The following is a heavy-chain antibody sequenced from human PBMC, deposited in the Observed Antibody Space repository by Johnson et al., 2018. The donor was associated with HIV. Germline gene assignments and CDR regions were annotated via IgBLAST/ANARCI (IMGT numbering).Heavy chain of an antibody. Sequence: VQLVESGGGLVQPGGSLRLSCAASGFTFSSYDMHWVRQAPGKGLEYVSAISSNGGSTYYANSVKGRFTISRDNSKNTLYLQMGSLRAEDMAVYYCARGTVCGGDCYSRAFDIWGQGTMVTVSS. CDR3: ARGTVCGGDCYSRAFDI. CDR1: GFTFSSYD. D-gene: IGHD2-21*02. CDR2: ISSNGGST. J-gene: IGHJ3*02. V-gene: IGHV3-64*01.